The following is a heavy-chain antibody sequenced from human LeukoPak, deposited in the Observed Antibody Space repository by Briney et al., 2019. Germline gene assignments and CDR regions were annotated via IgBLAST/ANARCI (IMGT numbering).Heavy chain of an antibody. CDR2: IYYSGST. V-gene: IGHV4-39*01. CDR3: ASSGWTPDNWFDP. CDR1: GGSISSSGYY. D-gene: IGHD6-25*01. Sequence: PSETLSLTCTVSGGSISSSGYYWGWIRQPPGKGLEWIGSIYYSGSTYYNPSLKSRVTISVDTSKNQFSLKLSSVTAADTAVYYCASSGWTPDNWFDPWGQGTLVTVSS. J-gene: IGHJ5*02.